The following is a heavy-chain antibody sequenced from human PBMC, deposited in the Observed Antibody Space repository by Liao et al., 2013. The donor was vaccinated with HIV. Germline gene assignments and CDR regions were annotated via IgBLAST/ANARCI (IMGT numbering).Heavy chain of an antibody. J-gene: IGHJ4*02. Sequence: QVQLQESGPGLVKPSETLSLTCTVSGGSISSYYWSWIRQPAGKGLEWIGRIYTSGSTNYNPSLKSRVTMSVDTSKNQFSLKLSSVTAADTAVYYCASEGYCSSTSCWDHYFDYWGQGTLVTVSS. CDR3: ASEGYCSSTSCWDHYFDY. CDR1: GGSISSYY. CDR2: IYTSGST. V-gene: IGHV4-4*07. D-gene: IGHD2-2*01.